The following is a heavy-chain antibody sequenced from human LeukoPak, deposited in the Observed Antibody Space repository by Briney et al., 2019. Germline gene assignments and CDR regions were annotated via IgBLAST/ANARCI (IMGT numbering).Heavy chain of an antibody. CDR2: IYYSGST. D-gene: IGHD3-3*01. CDR1: GGSISSSSYY. V-gene: IGHV4-39*07. J-gene: IGHJ4*02. CDR3: ARLGRYGIFGVVNNY. Sequence: SETLSLTCTVSGGSISSSSYYWGWIRQPPGKGLEWIGSIYYSGSTYYNPSLKSRVTISVDTSKNQFSLKLSSVTAADTAVYYCARLGRYGIFGVVNNYWGQGTLVTVSS.